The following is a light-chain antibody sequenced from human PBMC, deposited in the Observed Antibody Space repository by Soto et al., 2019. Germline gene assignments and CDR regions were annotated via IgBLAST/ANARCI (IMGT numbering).Light chain of an antibody. V-gene: IGKV4-1*01. CDR2: WAS. CDR1: QSVLYSSNNKNY. CDR3: QQYCSTPPT. Sequence: DIVMTQSPDSLAVSLGERATINCKSSQSVLYSSNNKNYLAWYQQKPGQPPKLLIYWASTRESGVPDRFSGSGSWTDFTLTLGSLQAEDVAVYYCQQYCSTPPTFGQGTKVEIK. J-gene: IGKJ1*01.